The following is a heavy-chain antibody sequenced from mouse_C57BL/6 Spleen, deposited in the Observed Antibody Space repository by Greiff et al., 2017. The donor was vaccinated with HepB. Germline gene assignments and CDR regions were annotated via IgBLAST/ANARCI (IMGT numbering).Heavy chain of an antibody. CDR2: IYPGDGDT. Sequence: LQQSGPELVKPGASVKISCKASGYAFSSSWMNWVKQRPGKGLEWIGRIYPGDGDTNYNGKFKGKATLTADKSSSTAYMQLSSLTSEDSAVYFCARRGDYGSSFDYWGQGTTLTVSS. CDR1: GYAFSSSW. CDR3: ARRGDYGSSFDY. V-gene: IGHV1-82*01. J-gene: IGHJ2*01. D-gene: IGHD1-1*01.